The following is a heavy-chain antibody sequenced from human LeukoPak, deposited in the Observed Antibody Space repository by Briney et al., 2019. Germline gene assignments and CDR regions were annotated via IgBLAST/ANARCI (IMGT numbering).Heavy chain of an antibody. Sequence: GGSLRLSCAASGFTFSSYAMSWVRQAPGKGLEWVSAISGSDGSTYYADSVKGRLTISRDNSKNTLYLQMNSLRAEDTAVYYCAKDEDDYGDYGYFDYWGQGTLVTVSS. V-gene: IGHV3-23*01. CDR1: GFTFSSYA. J-gene: IGHJ4*02. CDR2: ISGSDGST. D-gene: IGHD4-17*01. CDR3: AKDEDDYGDYGYFDY.